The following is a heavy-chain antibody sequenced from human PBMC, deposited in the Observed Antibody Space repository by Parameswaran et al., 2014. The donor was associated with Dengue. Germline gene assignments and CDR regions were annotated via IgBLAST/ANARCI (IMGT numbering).Heavy chain of an antibody. J-gene: IGHJ6*02. D-gene: IGHD3-3*01. V-gene: IGHV3-21*01. Sequence: VRQAPGKGLEWVSSISSSSSYIYYADSVKGRFTISRDNAKNSLYLQMNSLRAEDTAVYYCARVWSGYTWAYYYGMDVWGQGTTVTVSS. CDR2: ISSSSSYI. CDR3: ARVWSGYTWAYYYGMDV.